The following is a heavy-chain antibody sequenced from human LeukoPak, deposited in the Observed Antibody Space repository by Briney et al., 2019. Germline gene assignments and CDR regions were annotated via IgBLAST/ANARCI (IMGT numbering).Heavy chain of an antibody. D-gene: IGHD2-15*01. CDR1: GYTFTGYY. J-gene: IGHJ3*02. CDR3: ARVLSPGYCSGGSCQGHAFDI. CDR2: INPNSGGT. V-gene: IGHV1-2*06. Sequence: GASVKVSCKASGYTFTGYYMHWVRQAPGQGLEWMGRINPNSGGTNYAQKFQGRVTMTRDTSISTAYVELSRLRSDDTAVYYCARVLSPGYCSGGSCQGHAFDIWGQGTMVTVSS.